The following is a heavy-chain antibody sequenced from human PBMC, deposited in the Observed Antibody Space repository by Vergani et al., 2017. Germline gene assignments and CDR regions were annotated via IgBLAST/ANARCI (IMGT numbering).Heavy chain of an antibody. V-gene: IGHV3-23*01. J-gene: IGHJ4*02. D-gene: IGHD1-14*01. CDR1: GCTFSSDA. CDR2: INRGSTT. Sequence: EVQLLEAGGGLVQPGGALRVSWAASGCTFSSDAMSWVRQAAGKGLEWVSAINRGSTTYYAESVKGRFTISRDNSKNTVFLQMNSLRAEDTAVYYCAKEGRSGITPFVADWGQGTLVTVSS. CDR3: AKEGRSGITPFVAD.